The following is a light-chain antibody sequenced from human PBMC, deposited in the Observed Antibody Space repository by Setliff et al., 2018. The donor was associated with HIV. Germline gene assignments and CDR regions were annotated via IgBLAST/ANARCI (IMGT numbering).Light chain of an antibody. Sequence: QSVLTQPRSVSGSPGQSVTISCTGTSSDVGGYNYVSWYQQHPGKAPKLMIYDVSKRPSGVPDRFSGSKSGNTASLTISGLQAEDEADYYCQSYDSSFVVFGGGTKVTVL. CDR1: SSDVGGYNY. V-gene: IGLV2-11*01. CDR2: DVS. CDR3: QSYDSSFVV. J-gene: IGLJ2*01.